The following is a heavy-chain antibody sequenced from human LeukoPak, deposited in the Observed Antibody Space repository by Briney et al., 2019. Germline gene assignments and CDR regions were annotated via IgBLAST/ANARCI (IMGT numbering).Heavy chain of an antibody. Sequence: GESLKISCKGSGYSFSTYRIGWVRQMPGKGLEWMGKIDPSDFYTDYSPSFQGHVTISADTSINTAFLEWSSLKTSDTAIYYCASSIAAAGIGQNTFDIRGQGTVVAVSS. CDR3: ASSIAAAGIGQNTFDI. D-gene: IGHD6-13*01. CDR2: IDPSDFYT. J-gene: IGHJ3*02. CDR1: GYSFSTYR. V-gene: IGHV5-10-1*01.